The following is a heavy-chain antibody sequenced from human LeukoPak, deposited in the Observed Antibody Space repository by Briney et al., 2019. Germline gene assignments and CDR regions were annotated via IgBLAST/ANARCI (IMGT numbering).Heavy chain of an antibody. D-gene: IGHD5-24*01. CDR2: IYYNGNT. CDR3: ARHVEMATIHFDY. CDR1: GGSISTGGYY. V-gene: IGHV4-39*01. J-gene: IGHJ4*02. Sequence: SETLSLTCTVSGGSISTGGYYWSWIRQPPGKGLEWIGSIYYNGNTYYNPSLKSRVTISVDTSKNQFSLKLSSVTAADTAVYYCARHVEMATIHFDYWGQGTQVTASS.